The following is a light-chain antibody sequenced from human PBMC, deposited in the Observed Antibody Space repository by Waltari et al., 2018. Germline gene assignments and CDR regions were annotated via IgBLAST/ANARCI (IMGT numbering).Light chain of an antibody. J-gene: IGKJ4*01. CDR3: QQYQTWPLT. V-gene: IGKV3-15*01. CDR2: GAS. CDR1: QNVART. Sequence: EIVMTQSPATLSLSLGESATLSCRASQNVARTLAWYQQKPGQAPRLLIFGASTRATGIPARFSGSGSGTEFTLTVNSLQSEDLALYFCQQYQTWPLTFGGGTKVEIK.